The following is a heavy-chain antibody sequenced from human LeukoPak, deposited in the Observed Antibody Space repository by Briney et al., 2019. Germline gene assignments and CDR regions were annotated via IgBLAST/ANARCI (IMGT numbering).Heavy chain of an antibody. D-gene: IGHD6-19*01. CDR3: AKVTRNSSGWD. J-gene: IGHJ4*02. CDR2: ISYDGSNK. V-gene: IGHV3-30*04. CDR1: GFTFSSYA. Sequence: SGRSLRLSCAASGFTFSSYAMHWVRQAPGKGLEWVAVISYDGSNKYYADSVKGRFTISRDNSKNTLYLQMNSLRAEDTAVYYCAKVTRNSSGWDWGQGTLVTVSS.